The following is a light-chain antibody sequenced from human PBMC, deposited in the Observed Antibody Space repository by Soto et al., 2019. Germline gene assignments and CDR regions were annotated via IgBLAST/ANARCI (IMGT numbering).Light chain of an antibody. CDR1: QSVSSNY. CDR3: QQYDTSPPLT. V-gene: IGKV3-20*01. J-gene: IGKJ4*01. Sequence: IMLTQSPGTLSLSPGDRATLSCRASQSVSSNYLGWYQQKPGQAPRLLLYGASSRAIGIPDRFSGSGSGTDFTLTISRLEPEDFAVYYCQQYDTSPPLTFGGGTKVEIK. CDR2: GAS.